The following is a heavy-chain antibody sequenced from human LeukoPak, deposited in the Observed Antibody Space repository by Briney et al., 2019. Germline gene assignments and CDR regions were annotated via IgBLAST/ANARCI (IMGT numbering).Heavy chain of an antibody. V-gene: IGHV3-9*01. J-gene: IGHJ4*02. D-gene: IGHD5-12*01. CDR2: ISWNSGSA. CDR3: AKDRTYSAYAALDY. CDR1: GFTFSSYS. Sequence: PGGSLRLSCAASGFTFSSYSMNWVRQAPGKGLEWVSGISWNSGSAGYADSVKGRFTISRDSAKNSLYLQMNSLRTEDTALYYCAKDRTYSAYAALDYWGQGTLVTVSS.